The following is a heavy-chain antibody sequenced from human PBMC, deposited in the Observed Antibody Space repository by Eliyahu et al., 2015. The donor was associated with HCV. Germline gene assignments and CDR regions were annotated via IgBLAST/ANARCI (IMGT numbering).Heavy chain of an antibody. V-gene: IGHV3-74*01. J-gene: IGHJ4*02. CDR2: IXSDGSGT. CDR3: AREKGGYGDFPPCDDY. D-gene: IGHD4-17*01. CDR1: GFTFSNYW. Sequence: EVQLAESGGGLVQPGGSLRLSCVASGFTFSNYWXHWVRQVPGKGAGWGXRIXSDGSGTGYADSVKGRFTISRDNAKNTLYLQMNSLRAEDTAVYYCAREKGGYGDFPPCDDYWGQGTLVTVSS.